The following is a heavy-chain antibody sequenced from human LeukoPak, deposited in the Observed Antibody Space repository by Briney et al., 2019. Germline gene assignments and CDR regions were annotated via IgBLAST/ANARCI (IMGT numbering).Heavy chain of an antibody. CDR2: INHSGST. Sequence: SETLSLTCTVSGGSTSSDYWSWIRQPPGKGLEWIGEINHSGSTNYNPSLKSRVTISVDTSKNQFSLKLSSVTAADTAVYYCARGSSASYGSGSYYNLWGQGTLVTVSS. CDR1: GGSTSSDY. V-gene: IGHV4-34*01. J-gene: IGHJ4*02. D-gene: IGHD3-10*01. CDR3: ARGSSASYGSGSYYNL.